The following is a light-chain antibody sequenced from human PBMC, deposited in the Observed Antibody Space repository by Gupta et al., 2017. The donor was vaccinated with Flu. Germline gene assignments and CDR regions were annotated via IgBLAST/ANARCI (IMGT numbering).Light chain of an antibody. J-gene: IGKJ2*01. CDR1: QGISSY. CDR3: QQDDSYPET. V-gene: IGKV1-8*01. Sequence: ASLMTHSLSSLSASTGDRVTITWRARQGISSYLAWYQQKPGKAPKLLIYAASTLKRGVPSRFSGSGSGTDFTLTISCLQSEDFATYYCQQDDSYPETFGQGTKMEIK. CDR2: AAS.